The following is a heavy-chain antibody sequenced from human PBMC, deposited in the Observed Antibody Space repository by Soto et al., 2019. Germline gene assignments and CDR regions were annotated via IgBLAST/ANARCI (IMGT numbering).Heavy chain of an antibody. D-gene: IGHD2-21*02. CDR3: ARVGAYCGGDCLGY. V-gene: IGHV3-48*03. CDR1: GCTFSSYE. J-gene: IGHJ4*02. Sequence: EVQLVESGGGLVQPGGSLRLSCAASGCTFSSYEMNWVRQAPGKGLEWVSYISSSGSTIYYADSVKGRFTISRDNAKNSLYLQMNSLRAEDTAVYYCARVGAYCGGDCLGYWGQGTLVTVSS. CDR2: ISSSGSTI.